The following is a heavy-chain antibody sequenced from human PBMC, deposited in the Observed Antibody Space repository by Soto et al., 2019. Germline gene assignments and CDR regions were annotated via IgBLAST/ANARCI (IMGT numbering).Heavy chain of an antibody. Sequence: PAGSLTLAWAAYGFTFSSYAMSCVRQAPGKGLEWVPAISGSGGSTYSPASVKGRFTISRDNSKNTLYLQMNSLRAEDTAVYYCAKGMTTVTTVDYWGQGTLVTVSS. D-gene: IGHD4-17*01. V-gene: IGHV3-23*01. CDR2: ISGSGGST. CDR1: GFTFSSYA. CDR3: AKGMTTVTTVDY. J-gene: IGHJ4*02.